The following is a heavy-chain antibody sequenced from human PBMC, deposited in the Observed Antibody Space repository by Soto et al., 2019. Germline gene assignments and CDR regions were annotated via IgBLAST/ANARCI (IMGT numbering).Heavy chain of an antibody. Sequence: QVQLQQWGAGLLKPSETLSLTCAVYGGSFSGYYWSWIRQPPGKGLEWIGEINHSGSTNYNPSLKIRVTISVDTSKNQFSLKLSSVTAADTAVYYCARAGKVLRFLEWLLFDYWGQGTLVTVSS. CDR2: INHSGST. D-gene: IGHD3-3*01. J-gene: IGHJ4*02. CDR3: ARAGKVLRFLEWLLFDY. CDR1: GGSFSGYY. V-gene: IGHV4-34*01.